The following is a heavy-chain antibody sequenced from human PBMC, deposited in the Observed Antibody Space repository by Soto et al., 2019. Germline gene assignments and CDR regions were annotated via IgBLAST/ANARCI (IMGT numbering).Heavy chain of an antibody. J-gene: IGHJ1*01. V-gene: IGHV2-5*02. CDR2: IYWDDDK. D-gene: IGHD6-19*01. CDR3: AHRRGNGWLTH. Sequence: KESGPTLVKPTQTLTLTCTFSGFSLTTSGVGVAWSRQPPGKALEWLALIYWDDDKRYSSSLKTRLTITKATSKNQVVLRLTNVDPVDTATYYCAHRRGNGWLTHWGQGTLVTVSS. CDR1: GFSLTTSGVG.